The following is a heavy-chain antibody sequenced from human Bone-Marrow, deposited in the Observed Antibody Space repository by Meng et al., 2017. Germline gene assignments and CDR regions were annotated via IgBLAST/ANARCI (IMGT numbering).Heavy chain of an antibody. CDR3: ASYGIDY. V-gene: IGHV3-53*05. D-gene: IGHD1-26*01. J-gene: IGHJ4*02. CDR1: GFTVSSNY. Sequence: EGELVETGGGLIQLGGSLRLSCAASGFTVSSNYMSWVRQAPGKGLEWVSVIYSGGSTYYADSVKGRFTISRDNAKNTLYLQMNSLRAEDTAVYYCASYGIDYWGQGTLVTVSS. CDR2: IYSGGST.